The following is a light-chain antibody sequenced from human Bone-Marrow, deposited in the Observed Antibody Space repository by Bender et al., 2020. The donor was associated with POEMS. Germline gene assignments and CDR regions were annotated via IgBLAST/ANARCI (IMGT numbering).Light chain of an antibody. V-gene: IGLV2-8*01. CDR3: CSYAAINTWV. CDR2: EVS. Sequence: QSALTQPPSASGSPGQSVTISCTGTSSDVGGYPYVSWYQHHPGKASKLLIFEVSQRPSGVPDRFSGSKSGNTASLTVSGLQAEDEADYYCCSYAAINTWVFGGGTKLTVV. CDR1: SSDVGGYPY. J-gene: IGLJ3*02.